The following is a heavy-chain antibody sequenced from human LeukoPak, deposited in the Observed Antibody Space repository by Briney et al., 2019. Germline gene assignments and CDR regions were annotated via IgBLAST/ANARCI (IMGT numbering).Heavy chain of an antibody. CDR1: GFTFSSSD. J-gene: IGHJ4*02. Sequence: GGSLRLSCAASGFTFSSSDMHWVRQAPGKCLEWVSAIGIAGDTYYPVSVKGRFTISRENAKNSLYLQMNSLRAEDTAVYYCARGHMYYYGSGSYDFDYWGQGTLVTVSS. CDR2: IGIAGDT. V-gene: IGHV3-13*01. CDR3: ARGHMYYYGSGSYDFDY. D-gene: IGHD3-10*01.